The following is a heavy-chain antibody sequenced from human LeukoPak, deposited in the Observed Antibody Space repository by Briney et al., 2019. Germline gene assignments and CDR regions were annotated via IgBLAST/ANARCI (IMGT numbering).Heavy chain of an antibody. Sequence: SETLSLTCAVSGYSISSGYYWGWIRQPPGKGLEWIGSIYHSGNTYYNPSLKSRVTISVDTSKNQFSLKLSSVTAADTAVYYCARQSTSRWYDYWGQGTLVTVSS. V-gene: IGHV4-38-2*01. J-gene: IGHJ4*02. D-gene: IGHD6-13*01. CDR3: ARQSTSRWYDY. CDR1: GYSISSGYY. CDR2: IYHSGNT.